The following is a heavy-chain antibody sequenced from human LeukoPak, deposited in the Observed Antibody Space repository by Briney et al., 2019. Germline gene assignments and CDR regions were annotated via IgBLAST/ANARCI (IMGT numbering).Heavy chain of an antibody. CDR3: ARSFTMIVVPQGNWFDP. CDR1: GYTLPRYE. CDR2: MNPNSGNT. V-gene: IGHV1-8*01. D-gene: IGHD3-22*01. J-gene: IGHJ5*02. Sequence: GAPVKASCKASGYTLPRYEIKWGRQATGQGLEWMGWMNPNSGNTGYAQKFQGRVTMTRNTSISTAYMELSSLRSEDTAVYYCARSFTMIVVPQGNWFDPWGQGTLVTVSS.